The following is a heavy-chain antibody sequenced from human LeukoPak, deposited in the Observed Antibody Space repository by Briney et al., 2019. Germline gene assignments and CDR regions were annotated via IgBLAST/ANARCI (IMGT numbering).Heavy chain of an antibody. D-gene: IGHD3-22*01. V-gene: IGHV3-48*04. Sequence: GGSLRLSCVASGFTFSSYSMNWVRQAPGKGLEWVSYISSSSSTKYYADSVQGRFTIFRDNAKNSLYLQMNSLRAEDTAVYYCARALYSYDSSGPSSSGYYFDYWGQGTLVIVSS. CDR1: GFTFSSYS. CDR3: ARALYSYDSSGPSSSGYYFDY. CDR2: ISSSSSTK. J-gene: IGHJ4*02.